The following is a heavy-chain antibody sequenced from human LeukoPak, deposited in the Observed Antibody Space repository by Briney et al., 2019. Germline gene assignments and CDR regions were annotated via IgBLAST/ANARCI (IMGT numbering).Heavy chain of an antibody. D-gene: IGHD2/OR15-2a*01. Sequence: GGSLRLSCAASGFTFSSYEMNWVRQAPGKGLEWVSYISSSGSTIYYADSVKGRFTISRDNAENSLYLQMDSLTAEDTAVYYCTRKGSQWDFLVDYWGQGTRVTVSP. CDR1: GFTFSSYE. V-gene: IGHV3-48*03. CDR3: TRKGSQWDFLVDY. J-gene: IGHJ4*02. CDR2: ISSSGSTI.